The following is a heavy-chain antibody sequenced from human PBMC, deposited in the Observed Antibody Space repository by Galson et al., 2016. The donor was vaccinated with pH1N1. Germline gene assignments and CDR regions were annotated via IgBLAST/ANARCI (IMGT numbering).Heavy chain of an antibody. CDR2: ISGSGGRT. J-gene: IGHJ4*02. CDR3: LKHLYSSGDYFDY. V-gene: IGHV3-23*01. Sequence: SLRLSCAASGFTFSSCAMSWVRQAPGKGLEWVSSISGSGGRTDYADSVKGRFTISRDNSKNTLSLQRNSRGVEDTALYYWLKHLYSSGDYFDYWGQGTLVTVSS. CDR1: GFTFSSCA. D-gene: IGHD6-19*01.